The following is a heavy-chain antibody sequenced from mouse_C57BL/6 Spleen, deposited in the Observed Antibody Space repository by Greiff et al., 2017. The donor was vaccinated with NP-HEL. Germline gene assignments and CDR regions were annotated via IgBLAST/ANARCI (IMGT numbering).Heavy chain of an antibody. CDR3: ARAPPSYGSSLHWYFDV. CDR2: IHPNSGST. Sequence: QVQLKQPGAELVKPGASVKLSCKASGYTFTSYWMHWVKQRPGQGLEWIGMIHPNSGSTNYNEKLKSKATLTVDKSSSTAYMQLSSLTSEDSAVYYCARAPPSYGSSLHWYFDVWGTGTTVTVSS. CDR1: GYTFTSYW. D-gene: IGHD1-1*01. V-gene: IGHV1-64*01. J-gene: IGHJ1*03.